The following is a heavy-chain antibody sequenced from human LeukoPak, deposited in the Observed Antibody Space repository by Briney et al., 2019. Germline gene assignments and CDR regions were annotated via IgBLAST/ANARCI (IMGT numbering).Heavy chain of an antibody. CDR1: GYTFTSYG. CDR2: ISAYNGNT. V-gene: IGHV1-18*01. Sequence: ASVKVSCKASGYTFTSYGISWVRQAPGQGLEWMGWISAYNGNTNYAQKLQGRVTMTTDTSTSTAYMELRSLRSGDTAVYYCARDHSYYYDSSGYLRSYYFDYWGQGTLVTVSS. J-gene: IGHJ4*02. D-gene: IGHD3-22*01. CDR3: ARDHSYYYDSSGYLRSYYFDY.